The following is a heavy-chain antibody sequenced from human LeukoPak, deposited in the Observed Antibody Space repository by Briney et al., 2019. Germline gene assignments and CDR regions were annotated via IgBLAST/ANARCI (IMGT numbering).Heavy chain of an antibody. V-gene: IGHV1-69*04. J-gene: IGHJ4*02. CDR3: ARDGQQLVDLYDY. Sequence: GASVKVSCKASGYTFTGYYMHWVRQAPGQGLEWMGRIIPILGIANYAQKFQGRVTITADKSTSTAYMELSSLRSEDTAVYYCARDGQQLVDLYDYWGQGTLVTVSS. CDR2: IIPILGIA. CDR1: GYTFTGYY. D-gene: IGHD6-13*01.